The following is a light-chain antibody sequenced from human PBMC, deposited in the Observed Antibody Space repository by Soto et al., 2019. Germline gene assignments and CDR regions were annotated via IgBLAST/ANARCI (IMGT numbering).Light chain of an antibody. CDR1: SSNIKTNG. CDR3: CSYAGGRTWV. CDR2: SNS. V-gene: IGLV1-44*01. Sequence: QSVLAQPPSASGTPGQTVTISCSGGSSNIKTNGVSWYQQVPGAAPKLLIYSNSQRPSGAPDRFSGSKSGTSASLAISGLQAEDEADYYCCSYAGGRTWVFGGGTQLTVL. J-gene: IGLJ3*02.